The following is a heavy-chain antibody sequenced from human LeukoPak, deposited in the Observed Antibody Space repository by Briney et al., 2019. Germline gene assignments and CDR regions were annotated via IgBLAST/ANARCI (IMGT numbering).Heavy chain of an antibody. Sequence: GASVKVSCKASGGTFSSYAISWVRQAPGQGLGWMGGIIPIFGTANYAQKFQGRVTITADESTSTAYMELSSLRSEDTAVYYCARGEAPGTVFGGMAVWGQGTAVTVSS. D-gene: IGHD3-16*01. J-gene: IGHJ6*02. CDR2: IIPIFGTA. CDR1: GGTFSSYA. V-gene: IGHV1-69*13. CDR3: ARGEAPGTVFGGMAV.